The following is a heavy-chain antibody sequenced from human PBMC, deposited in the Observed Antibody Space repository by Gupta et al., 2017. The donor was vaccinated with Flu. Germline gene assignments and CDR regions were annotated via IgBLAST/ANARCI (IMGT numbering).Heavy chain of an antibody. CDR1: GFTFSSYG. CDR3: ARDFNRHFDWLLYHYYYYGMDV. V-gene: IGHV3-33*01. Sequence: QVQLVESGGGVVQPGRSLRLSCAASGFTFSSYGMHWVRQAPGKGLEWVAVIWYDGSNKYYADSVKGRFTISRDNSKNTLYLQMNSLRAEDTAVYYCARDFNRHFDWLLYHYYYYGMDVWGQGTTVTVSS. J-gene: IGHJ6*02. CDR2: IWYDGSNK. D-gene: IGHD3-9*01.